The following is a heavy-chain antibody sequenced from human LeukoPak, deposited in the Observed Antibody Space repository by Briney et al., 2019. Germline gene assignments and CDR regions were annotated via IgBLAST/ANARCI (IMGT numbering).Heavy chain of an antibody. V-gene: IGHV4-59*08. CDR3: ARVAFGSSRIDY. D-gene: IGHD6-6*01. Sequence: SETLSLTCTVSGGSISSYYWSWIRQPPGKGLEWIGYIYYSGSTNYNPSLKSRVTISVDTSENQFSLKLSSVTAADTAVYYCARVAFGSSRIDYWGQGTLVTVSS. CDR1: GGSISSYY. J-gene: IGHJ4*02. CDR2: IYYSGST.